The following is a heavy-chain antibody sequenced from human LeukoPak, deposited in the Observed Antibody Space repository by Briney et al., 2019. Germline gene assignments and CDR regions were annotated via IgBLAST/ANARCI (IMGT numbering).Heavy chain of an antibody. CDR2: INPNSGGT. Sequence: ASVKVSCKASGYTFTGYYMHWVRQAPGQGLEWMGWINPNSGGTNYAQKLQGRVTMTTDTSTSTAYMELRSLRSDDTAVYYCARKGGYCSGGSCYGYWGQGTLVTVSS. J-gene: IGHJ4*02. CDR1: GYTFTGYY. D-gene: IGHD2-15*01. CDR3: ARKGGYCSGGSCYGY. V-gene: IGHV1-2*02.